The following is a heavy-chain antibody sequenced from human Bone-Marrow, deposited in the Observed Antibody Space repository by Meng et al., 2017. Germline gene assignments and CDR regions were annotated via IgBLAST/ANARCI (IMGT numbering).Heavy chain of an antibody. CDR3: ARASHYYDSSGYYVFDY. J-gene: IGHJ4*02. CDR1: GGSISSSSYY. CDR2: IYYSGST. V-gene: IGHV4-39*07. Sequence: GSLRLSCTVSGGSISSSSYYWGWIRQPPGKGLEWIGSIYYSGSTYYNPSLKSRVTISVDTSKNQFSLKLSSVTAADTAVYYCARASHYYDSSGYYVFDYWGQGTLVTVSS. D-gene: IGHD3-22*01.